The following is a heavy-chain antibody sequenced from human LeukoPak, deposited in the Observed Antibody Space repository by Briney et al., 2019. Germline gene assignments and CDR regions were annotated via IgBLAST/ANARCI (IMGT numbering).Heavy chain of an antibody. D-gene: IGHD5-24*01. J-gene: IGHJ4*02. Sequence: GGSLRHSCAASGFTFSSYWMSWVRQAPGKGLEWVANIKQDGSEKYYVDSVKGRFTISRDNAKNSLYLQMNSLRAEDTAVYYCARRDGYNWYYFDYWGQGTLVTVSS. CDR3: ARRDGYNWYYFDY. CDR1: GFTFSSYW. CDR2: IKQDGSEK. V-gene: IGHV3-7*01.